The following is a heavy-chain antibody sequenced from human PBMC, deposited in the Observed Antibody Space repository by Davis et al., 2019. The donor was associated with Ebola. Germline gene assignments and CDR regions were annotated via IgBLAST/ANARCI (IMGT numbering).Heavy chain of an antibody. D-gene: IGHD6-13*01. CDR3: ARRQYSSSPFDP. Sequence: MPGGSLRLSCTASGGSISSSSYYWGWLRQPPGKGLEWIGDIYYSGSTYCNPSVKSRVTISVDTSKNQFSLKLNSVTAADTAVYYCARRQYSSSPFDPWGQGILVTVSS. CDR2: IYYSGST. CDR1: GGSISSSSYY. J-gene: IGHJ5*02. V-gene: IGHV4-39*01.